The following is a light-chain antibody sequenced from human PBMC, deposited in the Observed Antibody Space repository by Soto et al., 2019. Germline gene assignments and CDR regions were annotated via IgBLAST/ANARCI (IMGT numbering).Light chain of an antibody. CDR2: KNN. CDR1: ISNIGSNY. Sequence: QSVLTQPPSASGTPGQRVTISCSGSISNIGSNYVYWYQQLPGTAPKLLIYKNNERPSGVPARFSGSKSGTSASLAISGLRSEDEADYYCAAWDDSLSGPVFGTGTKLTVL. J-gene: IGLJ1*01. V-gene: IGLV1-47*01. CDR3: AAWDDSLSGPV.